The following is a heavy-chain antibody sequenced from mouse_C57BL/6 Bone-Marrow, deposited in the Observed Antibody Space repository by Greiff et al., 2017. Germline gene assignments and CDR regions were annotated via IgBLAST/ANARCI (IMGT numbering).Heavy chain of an antibody. CDR3: ACLLSSDY. D-gene: IGHD2-10*01. CDR2: IYPRSGNT. J-gene: IGHJ2*01. Sequence: VQLKQSGAELARPGASVKLSCKASGYTFTSYGISWVKQRTGQGLEWIGEIYPRSGNTYYNEKFKGKATLTADKSSSTAYMELRSLTSEDSAVYFCACLLSSDYGGQGTTLTVSS. CDR1: GYTFTSYG. V-gene: IGHV1-81*01.